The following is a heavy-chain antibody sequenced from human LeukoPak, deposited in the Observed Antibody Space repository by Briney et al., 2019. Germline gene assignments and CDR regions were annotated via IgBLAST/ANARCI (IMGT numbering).Heavy chain of an antibody. CDR3: ARYTDHYYFDY. V-gene: IGHV5-51*01. CDR1: GYSFTSYW. J-gene: IGHJ4*02. Sequence: GESLKISCKGSGYSFTSYWIGWLRQMPGKGLEWMGIIYPGDSDTRYSPSFQGQVTISADKSISTAYLQWSSPNTSDTAIYYCARYTDHYYFDYWGQGTLVTVSS. CDR2: IYPGDSDT. D-gene: IGHD1-1*01.